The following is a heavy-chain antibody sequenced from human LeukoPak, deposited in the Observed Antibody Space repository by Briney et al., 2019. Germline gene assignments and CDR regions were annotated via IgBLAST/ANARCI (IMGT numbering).Heavy chain of an antibody. J-gene: IGHJ5*02. V-gene: IGHV4-38-2*02. Sequence: SETLSLTCTVSGYSISSGYYWGWIRPPPGKGLEWIASIYYSGITYYNPSLKSRITLSVDTSKNQFSLKLTSVTAADTAVYFCARAVTSSSSWYKWVNWFDPWGQGILVTVSS. CDR1: GYSISSGYY. CDR3: ARAVTSSSSWYKWVNWFDP. CDR2: IYYSGIT. D-gene: IGHD6-13*01.